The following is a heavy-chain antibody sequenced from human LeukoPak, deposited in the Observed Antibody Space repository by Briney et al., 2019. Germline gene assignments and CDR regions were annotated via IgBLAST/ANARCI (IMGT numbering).Heavy chain of an antibody. CDR3: ASGSYSSSLDY. D-gene: IGHD6-13*01. V-gene: IGHV4-34*01. J-gene: IGHJ4*02. CDR1: GGSFSGYY. Sequence: SETLSLTCAVYGGSFSGYYWSWIRQPPGKGLEWIGEINHSGSTNYNPSLKSRVTISVDTSKNQFSLKLSSVTAADTAVYYCASGSYSSSLDYWGQGTLVTVSS. CDR2: INHSGST.